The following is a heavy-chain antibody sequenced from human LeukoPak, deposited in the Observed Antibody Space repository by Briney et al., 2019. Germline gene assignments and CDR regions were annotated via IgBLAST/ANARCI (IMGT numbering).Heavy chain of an antibody. CDR1: GGSISSSSYY. V-gene: IGHV4-39*07. CDR2: IYYSGST. CDR3: ASGSYCSGGSCTPSSNPFDY. J-gene: IGHJ4*02. D-gene: IGHD2-15*01. Sequence: SETLSLTCTVSGGSISSSSYYWGWIRQPPGKGLEWIGSIYYSGSTYYNPSLKSRVTISVDTSKNQFSLRLSSVTAADTAVYYCASGSYCSGGSCTPSSNPFDYWGQGTLVTVSS.